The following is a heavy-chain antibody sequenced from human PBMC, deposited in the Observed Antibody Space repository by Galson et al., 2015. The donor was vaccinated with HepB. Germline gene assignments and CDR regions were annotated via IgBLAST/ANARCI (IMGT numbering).Heavy chain of an antibody. J-gene: IGHJ6*02. D-gene: IGHD6-13*01. V-gene: IGHV5-10-1*01. CDR1: GYSFTSYW. CDR2: IDPSDSYT. Sequence: QSGAEVKKPGESLRISCKGSGYSFTSYWISWVRQMPGKGLEWMGRIDPSDSYTNYSPSFQGHVTISADKSISTAYLQWSSLKASDTAMYYCARRGSSSWYNYYYYGMDVWGQGTTVTVSS. CDR3: ARRGSSSWYNYYYYGMDV.